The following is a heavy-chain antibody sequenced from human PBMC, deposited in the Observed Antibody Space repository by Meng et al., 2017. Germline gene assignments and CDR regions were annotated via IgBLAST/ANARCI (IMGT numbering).Heavy chain of an antibody. J-gene: IGHJ4*02. CDR3: ARAIAVAGITIDY. CDR2: IYYSGST. Sequence: VQLRGSGPGLVRRSVTLPLTCTVSGGSVSSGSYYWSWIRQPPGKGLEWIGYIYYSGSTNYNPSLKSRVTISVDTSKNQFSLKLSSVTAADTAVYYCARAIAVAGITIDYWGQGTLVTVSS. V-gene: IGHV4-61*01. D-gene: IGHD6-19*01. CDR1: GGSVSSGSYY.